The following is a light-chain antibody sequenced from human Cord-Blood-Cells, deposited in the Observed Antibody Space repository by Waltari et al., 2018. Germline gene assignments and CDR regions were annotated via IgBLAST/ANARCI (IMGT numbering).Light chain of an antibody. CDR1: SSDVGVYNY. CDR3: SSYTSSSTVV. Sequence: QSALTKPAYVSGSPGRPIPNSCTGTSSDVGVYNYSSWYQQHPGKAPKLMIYEVSNRPSGVSNRFSGSKSGNTASLTISGLQAEDEADYYCSSYTSSSTVVFGGGTKLTVL. J-gene: IGLJ2*01. CDR2: EVS. V-gene: IGLV2-14*01.